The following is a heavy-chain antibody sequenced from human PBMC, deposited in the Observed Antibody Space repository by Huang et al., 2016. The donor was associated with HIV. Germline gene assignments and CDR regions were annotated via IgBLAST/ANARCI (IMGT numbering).Heavy chain of an antibody. Sequence: QVQLVQSGSALRKPGASVKVSCKASGYTFTTYSLIWVRQAPGQGLEWMGWINTKTGKPTYAHGFTGRFVFSLDTTVNTAYLQISSLKTDDTAKYFCARYRLTGTFLDSWGQGTQVTVSS. V-gene: IGHV7-4-1*02. CDR2: INTKTGKP. CDR1: GYTFTTYS. J-gene: IGHJ4*02. D-gene: IGHD3-9*01. CDR3: ARYRLTGTFLDS.